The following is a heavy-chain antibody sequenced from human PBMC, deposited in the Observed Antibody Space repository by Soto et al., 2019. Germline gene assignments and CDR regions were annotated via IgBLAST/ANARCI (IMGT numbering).Heavy chain of an antibody. V-gene: IGHV4-4*02. D-gene: IGHD3-10*01. CDR3: ARERSGSYRWLDS. Sequence: SETLSLTCAVSGSSIITSDWWTWVRQTPGKGLEWIGEVYQSGRTNYNPSLKSRVTISIDQSKNQFSLKLTSVTAADTAVYFCARERSGSYRWLDSWGQGTLVTVSS. CDR2: VYQSGRT. J-gene: IGHJ5*01. CDR1: GSSIITSDW.